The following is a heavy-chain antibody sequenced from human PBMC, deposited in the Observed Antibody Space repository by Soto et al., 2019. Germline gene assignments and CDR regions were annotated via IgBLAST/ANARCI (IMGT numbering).Heavy chain of an antibody. CDR3: ARDKQWLTY. J-gene: IGHJ4*02. CDR1: GFNFNSYT. V-gene: IGHV3-21*01. D-gene: IGHD6-19*01. CDR2: ISSSGYI. Sequence: GGSLRLSCAASGFNFNSYTINWVRQAPGKRLEWLSSISSSGYIFSTDSVKGRFTISRDNSKNTLYLQMNSLRAEDTAVYYCARDKQWLTYWGQGTLVTVSS.